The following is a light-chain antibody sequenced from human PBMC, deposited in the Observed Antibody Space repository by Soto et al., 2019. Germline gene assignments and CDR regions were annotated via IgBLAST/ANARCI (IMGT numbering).Light chain of an antibody. V-gene: IGKV1-5*01. CDR1: QSLNNG. J-gene: IGKJ5*01. CDR2: DAS. CDR3: QQYHRSSIT. Sequence: DIQITQSPSTLSASVGDRVTITCRASQSLNNGLAWYQQKPGKAPNLLIYDASTLERGVPSRFSGTGSGTEFTLTISSLHPDDFATYYCQQYHRSSITFGQGTRLEIK.